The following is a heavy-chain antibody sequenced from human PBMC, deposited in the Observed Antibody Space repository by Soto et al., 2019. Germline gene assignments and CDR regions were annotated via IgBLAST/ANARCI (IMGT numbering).Heavy chain of an antibody. CDR3: GREGPAAEEDV. D-gene: IGHD2-2*01. J-gene: IGHJ6*02. CDR2: IYYSGST. V-gene: IGHV4-30-4*01. Sequence: QVQLQESGPGLVKPSQTLSLTCTVSGGSISSGDYYWSWIRQPPGKGLEWIGYIYYSGSTYYNPSLRSRVTISVDTAKNQFSLKLSSVTAADTAVYYCGREGPAAEEDVWGQGTTVTVSS. CDR1: GGSISSGDYY.